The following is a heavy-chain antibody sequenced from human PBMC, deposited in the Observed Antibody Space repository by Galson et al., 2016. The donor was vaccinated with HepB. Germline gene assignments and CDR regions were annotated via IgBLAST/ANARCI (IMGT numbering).Heavy chain of an antibody. CDR2: INHSGGT. D-gene: IGHD2-2*01. CDR1: GGSFSGYH. CDR3: ARAPVIVVVPAAMGPKMGYNWFDP. Sequence: SETLSLTCAVFGGSFSGYHWSWIRQPPGKGLEWIGEINHSGGTNYNPSLKSRVTISVDTSKNQFSLKLSSVTAADTAVYYCARAPVIVVVPAAMGPKMGYNWFDPWGQGTLVTVSS. J-gene: IGHJ5*02. V-gene: IGHV4-34*01.